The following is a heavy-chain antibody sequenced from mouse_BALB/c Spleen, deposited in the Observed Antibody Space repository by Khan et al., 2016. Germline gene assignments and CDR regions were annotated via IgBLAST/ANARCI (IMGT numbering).Heavy chain of an antibody. CDR1: GDSITSGY. CDR2: ISYSDST. V-gene: IGHV3-8*02. Sequence: EVKLLESGPSLVKPSQTLSLTCSVTGDSITSGYWNWIRKFPGNKLEYMGYISYSDSTYYNPSLKSRLSITRDTSKNQFYLQLNSVTTEDTATYYCARSGVRHWFPYWGQGTLVTVSA. J-gene: IGHJ3*01. CDR3: ARSGVRHWFPY. D-gene: IGHD1-2*01.